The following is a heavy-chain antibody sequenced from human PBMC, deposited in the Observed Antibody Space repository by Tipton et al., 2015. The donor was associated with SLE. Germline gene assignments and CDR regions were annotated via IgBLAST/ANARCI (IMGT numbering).Heavy chain of an antibody. D-gene: IGHD6-19*01. CDR3: GKDNSANGWYLHYFDY. V-gene: IGHV1-18*01. CDR2: ISAYNGDT. Sequence: QVQLVQSGAEVKKPGASVKVSCKASGYFFTSFGISWVRQAPGQGLEWMGWISAYNGDTTYAQKFQGRVTMTTDTSTSTAYMELRSLRSDDTAVYYCGKDNSANGWYLHYFDYWGQGTLVTVSS. J-gene: IGHJ4*02. CDR1: GYFFTSFG.